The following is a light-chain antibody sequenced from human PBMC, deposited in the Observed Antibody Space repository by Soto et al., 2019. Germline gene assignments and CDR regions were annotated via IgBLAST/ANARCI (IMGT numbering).Light chain of an antibody. CDR2: LGS. J-gene: IGKJ1*01. Sequence: DIVMTQSPLSLPVTPGEPASISCRSSQSLLHSNGYNYLDWYMQKPGQSPQLLIYLGSNRASGVPDRFSGSGSGTEFTLKISKVEAEDVGVYYCMQALQTWTFGQGTKVDNK. V-gene: IGKV2-28*01. CDR1: QSLLHSNGYNY. CDR3: MQALQTWT.